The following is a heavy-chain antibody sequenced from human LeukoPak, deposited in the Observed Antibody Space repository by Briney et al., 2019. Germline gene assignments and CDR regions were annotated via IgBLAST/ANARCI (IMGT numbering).Heavy chain of an antibody. CDR1: GYSFTSYW. D-gene: IGHD3-9*01. Sequence: GESLKISCKGSGYSFTSYWISWVRQMPGKGLEWIGRIDPSDSYTNYSPSFQGHVTISADKSISTAYLQWSSLKASDTAMYYCARRRYFDQPAGYYYGMDVWGKGTTVTVSS. V-gene: IGHV5-10-1*01. J-gene: IGHJ6*04. CDR2: IDPSDSYT. CDR3: ARRRYFDQPAGYYYGMDV.